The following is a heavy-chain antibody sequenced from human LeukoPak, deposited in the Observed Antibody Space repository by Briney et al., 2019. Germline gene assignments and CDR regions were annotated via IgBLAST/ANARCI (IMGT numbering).Heavy chain of an antibody. V-gene: IGHV4-59*01. Sequence: PSETLSLTCTISGGPISGYYWSWIRQPPGKGLEWLGYIYYNGSTNYNPSLKSRVTISVDTSKKQFSLKLSSVTAADTAVYYCVRVGGYALEWFDPWGQGTLVTVSS. CDR1: GGPISGYY. CDR2: IYYNGST. J-gene: IGHJ5*02. D-gene: IGHD5-12*01. CDR3: VRVGGYALEWFDP.